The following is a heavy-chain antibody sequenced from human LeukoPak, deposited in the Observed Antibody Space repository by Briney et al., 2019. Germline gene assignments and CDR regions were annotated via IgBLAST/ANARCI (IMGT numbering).Heavy chain of an antibody. CDR1: GFTFSSYS. CDR3: ARDRYIVATTPFDY. D-gene: IGHD5-12*01. Sequence: PGGSLRLSCAASGFTFSSYSMNWVRQAPGKGLEWVSSISSSSSYIYYADSVKGRFTISRDNAKNSLYLQMNSLRAEDTAVYYCARDRYIVATTPFDYWGQGTLVTVSS. J-gene: IGHJ4*02. CDR2: ISSSSSYI. V-gene: IGHV3-21*01.